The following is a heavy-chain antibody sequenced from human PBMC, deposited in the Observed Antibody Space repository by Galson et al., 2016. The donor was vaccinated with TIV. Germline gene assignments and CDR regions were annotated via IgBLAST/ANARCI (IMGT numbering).Heavy chain of an antibody. Sequence: QSGAEVKKPGESLKISCKGSGYRFSSYWIGWVRQRPGKGLEWLGIIFPDDSDTRYSPSLEGQVTFSADKSIRTAYLQWSSLKASDTAIYYFARHFRYSASSGYHYFDSWGQGTMVTVSS. CDR3: ARHFRYSASSGYHYFDS. CDR1: GYRFSSYW. CDR2: IFPDDSDT. V-gene: IGHV5-51*01. D-gene: IGHD3-22*01. J-gene: IGHJ4*02.